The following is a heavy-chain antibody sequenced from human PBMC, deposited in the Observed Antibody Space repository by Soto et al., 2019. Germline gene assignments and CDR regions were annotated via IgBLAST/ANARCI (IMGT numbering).Heavy chain of an antibody. CDR3: AREGIVVVPAAMDAFDI. V-gene: IGHV3-7*01. CDR1: GFTFSSYW. Sequence: GGSLRLSCAASGFTFSSYWMSWVRQAPGKGLEWVANIKQDGSEKYYVDSVKGRFTISRDNAKNSLYLQMNSLRAEDTAVYYYAREGIVVVPAAMDAFDIWGQGTMVTVSS. D-gene: IGHD2-2*01. CDR2: IKQDGSEK. J-gene: IGHJ3*02.